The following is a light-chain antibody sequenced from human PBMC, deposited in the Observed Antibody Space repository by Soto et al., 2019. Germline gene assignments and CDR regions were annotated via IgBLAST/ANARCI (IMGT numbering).Light chain of an antibody. CDR1: QSVSNNF. CDR3: QQFGTSPYT. Sequence: IVLTQSPGTLSLSPGERATLSCRASQSVSNNFLAWYQYKPGQAPRLVIYGTSSRFTGIPDRFSGSGSGTDFTLTIRGLEPADSAVYYCQQFGTSPYTFGQGTKLEIK. J-gene: IGKJ2*01. V-gene: IGKV3-20*01. CDR2: GTS.